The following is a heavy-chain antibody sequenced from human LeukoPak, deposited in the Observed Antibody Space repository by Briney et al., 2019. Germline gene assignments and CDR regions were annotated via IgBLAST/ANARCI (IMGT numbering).Heavy chain of an antibody. D-gene: IGHD2/OR15-2a*01. J-gene: IGHJ4*02. CDR3: TREGTTFLTL. CDR2: INPNSGDT. CDR1: GYTFTGYY. Sequence: GASVKVSCKASGYTFTGYYMHWVRQAPGQGLEWMGWINPNSGDTNYEQKFQGKVTMTRDTPISTAYRELSRLRSDDTAVYYCTREGTTFLTLWGQGTLVTVSS. V-gene: IGHV1-2*02.